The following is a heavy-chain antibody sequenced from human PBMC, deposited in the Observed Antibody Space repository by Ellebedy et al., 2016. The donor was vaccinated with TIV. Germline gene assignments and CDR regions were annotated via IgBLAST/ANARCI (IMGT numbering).Heavy chain of an antibody. V-gene: IGHV1-3*04. D-gene: IGHD3-3*01. CDR1: GHIFTAYS. CDR3: ATREWVDPMDA. Sequence: ASVKVSXXASGHIFTAYSMHWLRQAPGQRPEWMGWINTGNGNTKYSQMFQGRVIVSWDTSANLASMQLSSLVSGDTAVYYCATREWVDPMDAWGQGTLVTVSS. CDR2: INTGNGNT. J-gene: IGHJ5*02.